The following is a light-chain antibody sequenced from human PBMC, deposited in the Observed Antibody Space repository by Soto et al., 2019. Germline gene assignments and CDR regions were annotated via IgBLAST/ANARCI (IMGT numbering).Light chain of an antibody. V-gene: IGKV1-33*01. J-gene: IGKJ5*01. CDR2: DAS. Sequence: DIQMTQSPSSLSASVGDRVIITCQASQDISNYLNWYQQKPGKAPKLLIYDASNLETGVPSRFSGSGSGSYFTFTISSLQPEDIATYYCQQYANLITFGQGTRLEIK. CDR3: QQYANLIT. CDR1: QDISNY.